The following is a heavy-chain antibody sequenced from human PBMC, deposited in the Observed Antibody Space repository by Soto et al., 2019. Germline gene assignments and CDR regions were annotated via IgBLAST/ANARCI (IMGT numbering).Heavy chain of an antibody. Sequence: EVQLVESGGDLVQPGGSLRLSCAASGFTFTSYWMAWLRQVPGKGLEWVAKINTNGGDAYYVDSVKGRFTISRDNTKNSVFLQMSSLRAEDTAVYYCAIGTRSRPGSVWGQGTTVTVSS. CDR1: GFTFTSYW. J-gene: IGHJ3*01. D-gene: IGHD3-10*01. V-gene: IGHV3-7*01. CDR2: INTNGGDA. CDR3: AIGTRSRPGSV.